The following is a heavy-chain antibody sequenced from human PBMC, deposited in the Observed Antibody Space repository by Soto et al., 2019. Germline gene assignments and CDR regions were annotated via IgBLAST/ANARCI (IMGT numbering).Heavy chain of an antibody. J-gene: IGHJ4*02. V-gene: IGHV3-30*18. CDR1: GFTFTSYG. CDR2: ISYDGRYK. CDR3: AKGGRTSSGWYGEGMDY. D-gene: IGHD6-13*01. Sequence: QVRLVESGGGVVQPGTSLRLSCAASGFTFTSYGMHWVRQAPGKGLEWVAVISYDGRYKYYGDSVKGRFTISRDNSKNTLDLQMNSLRAEDTAVYFCAKGGRTSSGWYGEGMDYWGQGTLVTVSS.